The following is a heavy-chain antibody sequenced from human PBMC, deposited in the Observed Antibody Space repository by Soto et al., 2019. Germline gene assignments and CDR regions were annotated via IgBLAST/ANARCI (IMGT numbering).Heavy chain of an antibody. Sequence: EEQLVESGGGLVQPGGSLRLSCAASGFPFSSYWMSWVRQAPGKGLEWVANIKQDGSDKYYVDFVRGRFTISSDNARNSLYLQMNILRAEDTAVYYCARVAGFDLWGQGTMVTVSS. CDR2: IKQDGSDK. J-gene: IGHJ3*01. CDR1: GFPFSSYW. D-gene: IGHD3-10*01. CDR3: ARVAGFDL. V-gene: IGHV3-7*01.